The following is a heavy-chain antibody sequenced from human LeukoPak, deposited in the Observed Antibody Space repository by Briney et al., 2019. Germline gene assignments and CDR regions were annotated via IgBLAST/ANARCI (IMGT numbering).Heavy chain of an antibody. CDR2: VYYSGST. CDR3: ARHSKDYGDFNFFDY. J-gene: IGHJ4*02. Sequence: SETLSLICSVSGGSISSYHWSWIRQPPGKGLEWIGYVYYSGSTNYNPSLKSRITISVDTSKNQFSLKVSSVTAADTAVYYCARHSKDYGDFNFFDYWGQGALVTVSS. V-gene: IGHV4-59*08. CDR1: GGSISSYH. D-gene: IGHD4-17*01.